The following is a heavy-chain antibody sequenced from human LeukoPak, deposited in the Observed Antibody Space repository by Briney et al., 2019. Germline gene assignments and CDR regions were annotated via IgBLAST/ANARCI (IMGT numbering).Heavy chain of an antibody. CDR1: GFTFGNYG. CDR2: IWYDGSNK. V-gene: IGHV3-33*01. J-gene: IGHJ4*02. Sequence: PGRSLRLSCAAFGFTFGNYGMHWVRQAPGKGLEWVAVIWYDGSNKYYADSVKGRFTISRDNSKNTLYLQMNSLRAEDTAVYYCAVTKYYFDSNGYYSFDNWGQGTLVTVSS. CDR3: AVTKYYFDSNGYYSFDN. D-gene: IGHD3-22*01.